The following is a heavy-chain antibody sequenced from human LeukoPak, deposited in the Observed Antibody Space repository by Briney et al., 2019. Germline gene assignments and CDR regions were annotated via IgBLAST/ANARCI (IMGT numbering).Heavy chain of an antibody. D-gene: IGHD4-17*01. CDR1: GYTFTGYY. Sequence: ASVKVSCKASGYTFTGYYMHWVRQAPGQGLEWMGWINPNSGGTNYAQKLQGRVTMTTDTSTSTAYMELRSLRSDDTAVYYCARGSTYGDYLFDYWGQGTLVTVSS. J-gene: IGHJ4*02. CDR2: INPNSGGT. CDR3: ARGSTYGDYLFDY. V-gene: IGHV1-2*02.